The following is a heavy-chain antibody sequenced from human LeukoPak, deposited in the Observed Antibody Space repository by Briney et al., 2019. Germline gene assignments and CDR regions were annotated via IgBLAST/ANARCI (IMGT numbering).Heavy chain of an antibody. CDR2: INPGNSDT. J-gene: IGHJ4*02. CDR1: GYSFSNYW. V-gene: IGHV5-51*01. Sequence: PGGSLRLSCKGSGYSFSNYWIGWVRQMPGKGLEWMAIINPGNSDTKYNPAFQGQVTISADKSISTAYLQWGSLKASDSAMYYCARRSSSEFWGQGTLVTVSS. CDR3: ARRSSSEF. D-gene: IGHD6-6*01.